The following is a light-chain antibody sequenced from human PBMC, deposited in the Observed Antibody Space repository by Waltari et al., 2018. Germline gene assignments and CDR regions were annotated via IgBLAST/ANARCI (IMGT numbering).Light chain of an antibody. Sequence: QLVLTQSPSASASLGASVNLTCSLSSGHSNYVIDWHQQQPEKGPRYLMKVKSDGSHSKGDGIPDRFSGSSSGAERHLTISSLQSEDEADYYCHTWGTGGDWVFGGGTKLTVL. CDR3: HTWGTGGDWV. CDR1: SGHSNYV. V-gene: IGLV4-69*02. J-gene: IGLJ3*02. CDR2: VKSDGSH.